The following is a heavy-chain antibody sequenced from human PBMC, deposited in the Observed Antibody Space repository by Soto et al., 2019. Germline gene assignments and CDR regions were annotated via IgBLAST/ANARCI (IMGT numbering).Heavy chain of an antibody. CDR1: GYSFTSYW. CDR3: ACIFSGGYGYGFYYYGMDV. Sequence: GESLKISCKGSGYSFTSYWISWVRQMPGKGLEWMGRIDPSDSYTYYNPSLKSRVTISVDTSKNQFSLKLSSVTAADTAVYYCACIFSGGYGYGFYYYGMDVWGQGTTVTVSS. V-gene: IGHV5-10-1*01. D-gene: IGHD5-18*01. J-gene: IGHJ6*02. CDR2: IDPSDSYT.